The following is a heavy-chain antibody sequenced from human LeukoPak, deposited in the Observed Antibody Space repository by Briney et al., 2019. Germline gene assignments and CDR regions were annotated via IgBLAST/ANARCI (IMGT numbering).Heavy chain of an antibody. CDR2: LSYDVNIK. CDR3: ARDVPGTPGGDY. CDR1: GFTFSSYA. J-gene: IGHJ4*02. D-gene: IGHD6-19*01. V-gene: IGHV3-30-3*01. Sequence: GRSLRLSCAASGFTFSSYAMHWVRQAPGKGLEWVAVLSYDVNIKYYAESVKGRFTISRDNSRNTLYLQMNSLRAEDTAVYYCARDVPGTPGGDYWGQGTQVTVSS.